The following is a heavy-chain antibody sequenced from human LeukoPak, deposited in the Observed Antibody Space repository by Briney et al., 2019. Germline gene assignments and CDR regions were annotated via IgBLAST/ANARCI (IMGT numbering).Heavy chain of an antibody. CDR2: IHYSGST. V-gene: IGHV4-39*01. J-gene: IGHJ4*02. CDR3: ARTDHDYGDYVFDY. D-gene: IGHD4-17*01. Sequence: SETLSLTCTVSGGSISSSSYYWGWIRQPPGKGLEWIGSIHYSGSTYYNPSLKSRVTISVDTSKNQFSLKLSSVTAADTAVYYCARTDHDYGDYVFDYWGQGTLSPSPQ. CDR1: GGSISSSSYY.